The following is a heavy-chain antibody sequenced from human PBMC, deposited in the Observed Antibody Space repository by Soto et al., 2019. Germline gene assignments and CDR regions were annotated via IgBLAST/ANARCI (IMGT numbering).Heavy chain of an antibody. D-gene: IGHD1-7*01. CDR2: IYRTGST. CDR1: GVSFTSNNW. V-gene: IGHV4-4*02. Sequence: SETLSLTCAVSGVSFTSNNWWTWVRQPPGQGLEWIGEIYRTGSTNYNPSLKSRVTISLDKSENQFSLKVTSLTAADTAVYYCASRDPGTSVDYWGQGTLVTVSS. CDR3: ASRDPGTSVDY. J-gene: IGHJ4*02.